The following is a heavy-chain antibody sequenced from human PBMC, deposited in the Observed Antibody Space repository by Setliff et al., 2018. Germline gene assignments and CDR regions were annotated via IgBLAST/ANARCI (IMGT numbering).Heavy chain of an antibody. V-gene: IGHV1-18*01. CDR1: GYTFSNYG. CDR3: SRLVRFCTRTSCQRLSGGEF. J-gene: IGHJ4*02. D-gene: IGHD2-8*01. CDR2: ISAYTGNT. Sequence: ASVKVSCKASGYTFSNYGIAWVRQAPGQGLEWMGWISAYTGNTFYSPKFHGRVTLTTDTPTSTGYMELRSLGSDDTAVYYCSRLVRFCTRTSCQRLSGGEFWGQGTLVTVSS.